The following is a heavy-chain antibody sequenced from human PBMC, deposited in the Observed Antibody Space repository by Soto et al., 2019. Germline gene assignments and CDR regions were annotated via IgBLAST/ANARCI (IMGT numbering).Heavy chain of an antibody. V-gene: IGHV1-8*01. Sequence: ASVKVSCKASGYTFTSYDINWVRQATGQGLEWMGWMNPNSGNTGYAQKFQGRVTITADKSTSTAYMELSSLRSEDTAVYYCAREYCSGGSCYYNWFDPWGQGTLVTVSS. CDR1: GYTFTSYD. D-gene: IGHD2-15*01. CDR3: AREYCSGGSCYYNWFDP. CDR2: MNPNSGNT. J-gene: IGHJ5*02.